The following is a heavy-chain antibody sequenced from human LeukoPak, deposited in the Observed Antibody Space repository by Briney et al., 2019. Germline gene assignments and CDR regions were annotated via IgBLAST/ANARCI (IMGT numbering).Heavy chain of an antibody. V-gene: IGHV4-31*03. CDR1: GGSISSGGYY. CDR2: IYYSGST. Sequence: PSQTLSLTCTVSGGSISSGGYYWSWIRQHPGKGLEWIGYIYYSGSTYYNPSLKSRVTISVDTSKNQFSLKLSSVTAADTAVYYCARALGVVGATGPSWFDPWGQGTLVTVSS. CDR3: ARALGVVGATGPSWFDP. J-gene: IGHJ5*02. D-gene: IGHD1-26*01.